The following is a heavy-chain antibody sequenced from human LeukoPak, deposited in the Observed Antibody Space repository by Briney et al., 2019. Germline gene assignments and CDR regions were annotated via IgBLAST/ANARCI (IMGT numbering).Heavy chain of an antibody. CDR2: IYYSGST. Sequence: SETLSLTCTVSGGSISSSSYYWGWIRQPPGKGLEWIGSIYYSGSTYYNPSLKSRVTISVDTSKNQFPLKLSSVTAADTAVYYCARGPAASEYQLGWFDPWGQGTLVTVSS. J-gene: IGHJ5*02. CDR1: GGSISSSSYY. CDR3: ARGPAASEYQLGWFDP. V-gene: IGHV4-39*01. D-gene: IGHD2-2*01.